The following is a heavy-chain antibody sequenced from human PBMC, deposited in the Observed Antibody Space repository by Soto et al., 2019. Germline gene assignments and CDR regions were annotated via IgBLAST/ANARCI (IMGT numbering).Heavy chain of an antibody. Sequence: PSGTLSLTCTVSGGSISDISYCWGWIRQPPGKGLQWIGCMFYSGATYYNPSLKNRVTLSVDTSNNEFSLKLVSVTAPDTAVYYCARHKSGSDWLDPWGQGTLVTVSS. CDR3: ARHKSGSDWLDP. D-gene: IGHD2-15*01. CDR2: MFYSGAT. CDR1: GGSISDISYC. V-gene: IGHV4-39*01. J-gene: IGHJ5*02.